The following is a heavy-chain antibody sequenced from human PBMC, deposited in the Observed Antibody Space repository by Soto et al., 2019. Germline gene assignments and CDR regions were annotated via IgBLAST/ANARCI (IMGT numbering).Heavy chain of an antibody. D-gene: IGHD3-22*01. CDR1: CGSISSTTYY. V-gene: IGHV4-39*01. CDR3: ARYYDTSNRPYFHH. Sequence: PSETLSLTCAVSCGSISSTTYYWAWIRQPPGKGLEWVATIYYSGATYYNPPLKSRLTISIDTSKNQFSLRLSSVTAADTAMYYCARYYDTSNRPYFHHWGQGTRVTVSS. J-gene: IGHJ1*01. CDR2: IYYSGAT.